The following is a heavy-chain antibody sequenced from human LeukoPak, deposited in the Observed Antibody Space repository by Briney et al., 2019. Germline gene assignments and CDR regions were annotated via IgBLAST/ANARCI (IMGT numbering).Heavy chain of an antibody. Sequence: ASVKVSCKASGYTFSSYDISWVRQAPGQGLEWMGWINPKSGGTNYAQKFQGRVTMTRDTSISTAYMEVSSLKSDDTAVFYCAREVPEQGSDYWGQGTLVTVSS. CDR2: INPKSGGT. J-gene: IGHJ4*02. D-gene: IGHD1/OR15-1a*01. V-gene: IGHV1-2*02. CDR3: AREVPEQGSDY. CDR1: GYTFSSYD.